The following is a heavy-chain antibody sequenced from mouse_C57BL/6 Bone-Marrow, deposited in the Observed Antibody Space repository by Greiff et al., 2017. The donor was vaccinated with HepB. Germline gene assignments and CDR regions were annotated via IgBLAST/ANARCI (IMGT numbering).Heavy chain of an antibody. J-gene: IGHJ3*01. CDR2: ISDGGSYT. Sequence: EVKVVESGGGLVKPGGSLKLSCAASGFTFSSYAMSWVRQTPEKRLEWVATISDGGSYTYYPDNVKGRFTISRDNAKNNLYLQMSHLKSEDTAMYYCARVSSAYWGQGTLVTVSA. D-gene: IGHD6-2*01. CDR3: ARVSSAY. CDR1: GFTFSSYA. V-gene: IGHV5-4*03.